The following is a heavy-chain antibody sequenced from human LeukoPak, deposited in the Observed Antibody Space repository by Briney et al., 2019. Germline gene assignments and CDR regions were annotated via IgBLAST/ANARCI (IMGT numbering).Heavy chain of an antibody. Sequence: ASVKVSCKASGYTFINYGISWVRQAPGQGLEWMGGISRYTGNTNYALQLQGRVTMTTDTSTSTAYMELRSLRSDDTAVYYCARVSVTLFGAVIILNAIDVWGQGTMVTVSS. J-gene: IGHJ3*01. CDR1: GYTFINYG. CDR3: ARVSVTLFGAVIILNAIDV. CDR2: ISRYTGNT. V-gene: IGHV1-18*01. D-gene: IGHD3-3*01.